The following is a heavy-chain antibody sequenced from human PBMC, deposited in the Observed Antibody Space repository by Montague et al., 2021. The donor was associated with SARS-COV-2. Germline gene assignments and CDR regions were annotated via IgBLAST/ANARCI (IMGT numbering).Heavy chain of an antibody. CDR1: GVVVPRRISE. V-gene: IGHV4-39*02. CDR3: ARLKRYFDSSGSPSAFDF. CDR2: LEKTKNT. J-gene: IGHJ3*01. Sequence: SETLSLTCTVSGVVVPRRISEEHTFELQSHHDLVCRRLLEKTKNTYYNPSLKSRVTISVVTSKSHFTLKLSSVTAAETAVYYCARLKRYFDSSGSPSAFDFWGQGTKVTVAS. D-gene: IGHD3-22*01.